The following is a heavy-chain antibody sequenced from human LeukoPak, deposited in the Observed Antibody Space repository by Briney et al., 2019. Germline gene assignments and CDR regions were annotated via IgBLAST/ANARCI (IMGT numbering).Heavy chain of an antibody. Sequence: PSETLSLTCTVSDGSISSGDYYWSWIRQPPGKGLEWIGYIYYSGSTYYNPSLKSRVTISVDTSKNQSSLKLSSVTAADTAVYYCARITLKWYYFDYWGQGTLVTVSS. D-gene: IGHD1-20*01. CDR3: ARITLKWYYFDY. V-gene: IGHV4-30-4*01. CDR1: DGSISSGDYY. CDR2: IYYSGST. J-gene: IGHJ4*02.